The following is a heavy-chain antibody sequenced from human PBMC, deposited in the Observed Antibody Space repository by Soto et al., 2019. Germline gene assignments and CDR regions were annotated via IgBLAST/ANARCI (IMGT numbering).Heavy chain of an antibody. CDR2: IFYTGST. V-gene: IGHV4-59*01. D-gene: IGHD5-18*01. Sequence: SETLSLTCSVSGGSISHYYWGRLRQPPGKGLECIGYIFYTGSTNYSPSLKSRLSISVDTSQNQFSLRLRSVTAADTAIYYCARIKRGFTYGSILDFWGQGILVTVSS. CDR3: ARIKRGFTYGSILDF. CDR1: GGSISHYY. J-gene: IGHJ4*02.